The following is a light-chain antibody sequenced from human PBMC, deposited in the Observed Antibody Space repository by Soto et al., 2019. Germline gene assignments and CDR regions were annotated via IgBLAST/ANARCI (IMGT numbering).Light chain of an antibody. CDR1: QNIGSTY. CDR2: GAS. CDR3: QQYSSSPLLT. V-gene: IGKV3-20*01. J-gene: IGKJ4*01. Sequence: EIVLTQSPGTLSLSPGERATRSCRASQNIGSTYLAWYQQKLGQAPRLLIYGASSRAPGIPDRFSGSGSGTDFTLSISRLEPEDFAVYYCQQYSSSPLLTFGGGTKVEIK.